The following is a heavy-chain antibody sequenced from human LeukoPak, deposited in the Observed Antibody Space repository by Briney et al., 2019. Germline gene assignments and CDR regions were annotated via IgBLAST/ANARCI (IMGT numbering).Heavy chain of an antibody. CDR3: ANTTRVAPGGRAEYFQH. V-gene: IGHV4-39*07. D-gene: IGHD1-1*01. Sequence: SETLSLTCTVSGGSISSSSYYWGWIRQPPGKGLEWIGSIYYSGSTYYNPSLRGRVTISVDASDKQISLRLRSVTAADTAIYYCANTTRVAPGGRAEYFQHWGQGILVIVSS. CDR2: IYYSGST. CDR1: GGSISSSSYY. J-gene: IGHJ1*01.